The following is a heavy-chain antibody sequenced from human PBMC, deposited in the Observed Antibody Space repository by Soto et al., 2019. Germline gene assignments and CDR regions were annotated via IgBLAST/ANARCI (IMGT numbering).Heavy chain of an antibody. CDR1: GYTFTSYA. CDR2: INAGNGNT. D-gene: IGHD4-17*01. CDR3: ARTRPSAVTTYLIDY. Sequence: GASVKVSCKASGYTFTSYAMHWVRQAPGQRLEWMGWINAGNGNTKYSQKFQGRVTITRDTSASTAYMELSSLRSEDTAVYYCARTRPSAVTTYLIDYWGQGTLVTVSS. V-gene: IGHV1-3*01. J-gene: IGHJ4*02.